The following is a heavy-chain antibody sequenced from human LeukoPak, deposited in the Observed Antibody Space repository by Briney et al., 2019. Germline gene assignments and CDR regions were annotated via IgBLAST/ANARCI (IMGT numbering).Heavy chain of an antibody. CDR1: GYTLTELS. D-gene: IGHD2-2*01. CDR3: ATDILTLSPIQTRGWFDP. Sequence: ASVKVSCKVSGYTLTELSMHWVRQAPGKGREWMGGFDPEDGETIYAQKFQGRVTMTEDTSTDTAYMELSSLRSEDTAVYYCATDILTLSPIQTRGWFDPWGQGTLVTVSS. V-gene: IGHV1-24*01. CDR2: FDPEDGET. J-gene: IGHJ5*02.